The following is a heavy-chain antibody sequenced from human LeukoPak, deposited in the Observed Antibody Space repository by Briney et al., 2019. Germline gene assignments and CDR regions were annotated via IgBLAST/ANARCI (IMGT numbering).Heavy chain of an antibody. D-gene: IGHD5-18*01. V-gene: IGHV1-18*01. CDR2: ISAYNGNT. CDR3: ARELYSYGSLGIDY. J-gene: IGHJ4*02. Sequence: AASVKVSCKASGYTFTSYGISWVRQAPGQGLEWMGWISAYNGNTNYAQKLQGRVTMTTDTSTSTAYMELRSLRSDDTAVYYCARELYSYGSLGIDYWGLGTLVTVSS. CDR1: GYTFTSYG.